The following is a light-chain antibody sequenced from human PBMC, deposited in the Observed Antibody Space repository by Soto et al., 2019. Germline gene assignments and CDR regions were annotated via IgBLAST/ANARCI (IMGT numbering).Light chain of an antibody. J-gene: IGKJ1*01. CDR2: TAS. Sequence: DIQVTQSPSSLAASVGDRVTISCRTSQNISDYLHWYQQKSGKAPNLLIYTASTLQRGVPSRFRGSGSGTDFTLPISGLQPEDFATYWCQQSYNSPRTFGQGTKVEVK. CDR3: QQSYNSPRT. V-gene: IGKV1-39*01. CDR1: QNISDY.